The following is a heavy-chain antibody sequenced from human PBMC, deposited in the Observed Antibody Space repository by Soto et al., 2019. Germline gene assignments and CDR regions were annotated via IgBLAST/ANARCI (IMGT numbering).Heavy chain of an antibody. D-gene: IGHD3-22*01. CDR1: GFTFTSSA. Sequence: SVKVSCKASGFTFTSSAVQWVRQARGQRLEWIGWIVVGSGNTNYAQKFQERVTITRDMSTSTAYMELSSLRSEDTAVYYCAADQNLGVITSYWGQGTLVTVSS. V-gene: IGHV1-58*01. CDR3: AADQNLGVITSY. J-gene: IGHJ4*02. CDR2: IVVGSGNT.